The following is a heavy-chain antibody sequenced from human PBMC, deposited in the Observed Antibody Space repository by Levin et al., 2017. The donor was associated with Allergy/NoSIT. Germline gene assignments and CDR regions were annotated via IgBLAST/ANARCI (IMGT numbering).Heavy chain of an antibody. J-gene: IGHJ3*01. CDR1: GYSFPHYW. Sequence: PGGSLRLSCKGSGYSFPHYWISWVRQMPGKGLEWMGRIDPSDSETNYSPSFQGQVTISADKSISTSYLQWSSLKASDTAMYYWARSRRVASRFDAFDVWGPGTMVTASS. V-gene: IGHV5-10-1*01. D-gene: IGHD2-15*01. CDR3: ARSRRVASRFDAFDV. CDR2: IDPSDSET.